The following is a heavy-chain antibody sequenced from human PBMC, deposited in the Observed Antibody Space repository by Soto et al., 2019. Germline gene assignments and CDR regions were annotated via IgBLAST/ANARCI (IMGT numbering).Heavy chain of an antibody. CDR2: IYYTGST. Sequence: QVRLQESGPGLVKPSQTPSLTCTVSGGSISSGDYFWSWVRQPPGKGLEWIGYIYYTGSTSYNPSLKSRITMSVDTSKNQFSLKVSSVTAADTAVYFCARDDGYYRLYDYWGQGTLVTVSS. CDR3: ARDDGYYRLYDY. J-gene: IGHJ4*02. CDR1: GGSISSGDYF. V-gene: IGHV4-30-4*01. D-gene: IGHD3-3*01.